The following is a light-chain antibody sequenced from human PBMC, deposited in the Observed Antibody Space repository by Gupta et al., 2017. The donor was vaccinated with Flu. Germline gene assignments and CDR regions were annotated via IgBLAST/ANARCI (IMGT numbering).Light chain of an antibody. J-gene: IGKJ1*01. Sequence: EIVLTQSPDTLSFSPGESATLSCRASQSVSANYLAWYQQKPGQAPRLLIHAASSRATGVPDRFSGSGSGTEFTLTISSLKPEDFAVYCCQQEGNSPRTFGQGTKVE. CDR3: QQEGNSPRT. CDR2: AAS. CDR1: QSVSANY. V-gene: IGKV3-20*01.